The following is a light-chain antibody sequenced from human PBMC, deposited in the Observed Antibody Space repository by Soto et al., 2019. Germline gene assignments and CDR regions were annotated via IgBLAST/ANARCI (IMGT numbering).Light chain of an antibody. CDR2: GAS. CDR3: QQYGSAPT. CDR1: QSVSSSY. J-gene: IGKJ4*01. Sequence: EIVLTQSPGTLSLSPGERATLSCRASQSVSSSYLAWYQQKPGQAARLLIYGASSSATGIPDRFSGSGSGTLYTLTMRRMEPEDCAVYYYQQYGSAPTFGGGTKVEIK. V-gene: IGKV3-20*01.